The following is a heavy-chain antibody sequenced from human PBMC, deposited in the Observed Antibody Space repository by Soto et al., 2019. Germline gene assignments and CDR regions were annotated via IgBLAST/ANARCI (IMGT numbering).Heavy chain of an antibody. Sequence: PGGSLRLSCASSGFTFSSYAMDWVRQAPGKGLEWGAVISYDGSNKYYADSVKGRFTISRDNSKNTLYLQMNSLRAEDTAVYYCARGSYSSSWYGVDIFEYWGQGTLVTVSS. V-gene: IGHV3-30-3*01. CDR3: ARGSYSSSWYGVDIFEY. J-gene: IGHJ4*02. CDR2: ISYDGSNK. CDR1: GFTFSSYA. D-gene: IGHD6-13*01.